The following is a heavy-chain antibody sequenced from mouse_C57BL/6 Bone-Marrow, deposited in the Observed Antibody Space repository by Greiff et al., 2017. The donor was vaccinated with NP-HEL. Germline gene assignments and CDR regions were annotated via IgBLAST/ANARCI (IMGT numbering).Heavy chain of an antibody. CDR3: TTDRYYFDY. V-gene: IGHV14-1*01. CDR1: GFTFTDYY. J-gene: IGHJ2*01. Sequence: VQLQQSGAELVRPGASVKLSCTASGFTFTDYYMHWVKQRPEQGLEWIGRIDPEGGDTDYAAKFQGKATMTADTSSNTAYLQLSSQTSEDTAVYYCTTDRYYFDYWGQGTTLTVSS. CDR2: IDPEGGDT.